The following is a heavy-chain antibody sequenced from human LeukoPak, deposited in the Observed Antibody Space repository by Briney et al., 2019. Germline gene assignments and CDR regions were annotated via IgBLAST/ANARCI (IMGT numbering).Heavy chain of an antibody. CDR1: GFTASSDY. CDR3: AAEKPGTGTFLDY. V-gene: IGHV3-53*01. D-gene: IGHD1-1*01. J-gene: IGHJ4*02. Sequence: GGSLRLSCVASGFTASSDYMSWVRQAPGKGLEWVSVIYSGGSTEYADSVRGRFTISRDKSSNTLYLQMNSLRAEDTAVYFCAAEKPGTGTFLDYWGQGTLVTVSS. CDR2: IYSGGST.